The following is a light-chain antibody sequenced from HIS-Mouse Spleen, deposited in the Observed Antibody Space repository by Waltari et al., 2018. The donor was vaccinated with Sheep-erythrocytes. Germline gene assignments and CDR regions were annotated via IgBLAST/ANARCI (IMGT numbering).Light chain of an antibody. CDR3: QQYKSYSPLT. CDR1: QRISSW. J-gene: IGKJ4*01. CDR2: PAS. V-gene: IGKV1-5*03. Sequence: DIQMTQSPSTLSASVGDRVTITCRASQRISSWLAWYQQKPGKAPKPLIYPASSLESGVPSRFSGSGSGTEFTLSISVLQPDDFAAYYCQQYKSYSPLTFGGGTKVEIK.